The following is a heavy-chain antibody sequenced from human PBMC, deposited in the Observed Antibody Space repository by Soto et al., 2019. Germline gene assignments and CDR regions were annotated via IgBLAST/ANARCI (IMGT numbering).Heavy chain of an antibody. V-gene: IGHV3-30-3*01. J-gene: IGHJ4*02. CDR3: ARDVLEYCSGGSCYQFDY. Sequence: QVQLVESGGGVVQPGRSLRLSCAASGFTFSSYAMHWVRQAPGKGLEWVAVISYDGSNKYYADSVKGRFTISRDNSKNTLYLQMNSLRAEDTAVYYCARDVLEYCSGGSCYQFDYWGQGTLVTVSS. CDR1: GFTFSSYA. CDR2: ISYDGSNK. D-gene: IGHD2-15*01.